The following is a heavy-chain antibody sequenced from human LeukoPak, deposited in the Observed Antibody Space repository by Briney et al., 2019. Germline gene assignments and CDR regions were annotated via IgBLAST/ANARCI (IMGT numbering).Heavy chain of an antibody. J-gene: IGHJ4*02. CDR1: GCTFSGYA. Sequence: PGGSLRLSCAASGCTFSGYAMTWVRQAPGKGLEWVSGISAYGGRTYFTDSVKGRFTISRDNSNNTLYLQMNSLRAEDTAVYYCARGGGDSSFYFDYWGQGTLVTVSS. CDR3: ARGGGDSSFYFDY. CDR2: ISAYGGRT. D-gene: IGHD6-6*01. V-gene: IGHV3-23*01.